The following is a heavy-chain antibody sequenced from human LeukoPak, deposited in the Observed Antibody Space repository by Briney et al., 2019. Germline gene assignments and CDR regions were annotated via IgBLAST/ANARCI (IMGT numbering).Heavy chain of an antibody. D-gene: IGHD2/OR15-2a*01. J-gene: IGHJ4*02. Sequence: ASVKVSCKASGYTFTSYDINWVRQATGQGLEWMGWMNPNSGNTGYAQKFQGRVTMIRNTSISTAYMELSSLRSEDTAVYYCARAGGIYPPFDYWGQGTLVTVSS. V-gene: IGHV1-8*01. CDR3: ARAGGIYPPFDY. CDR1: GYTFTSYD. CDR2: MNPNSGNT.